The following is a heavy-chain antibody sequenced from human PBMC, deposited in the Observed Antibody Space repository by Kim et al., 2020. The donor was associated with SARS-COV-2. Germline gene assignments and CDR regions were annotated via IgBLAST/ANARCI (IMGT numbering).Heavy chain of an antibody. D-gene: IGHD4-17*01. CDR3: ARVPATVVEGSREYYYYYMDV. CDR1: GFTSSSYA. Sequence: GGSLRLSCAASGFTSSSYAMHWVRQAPGKGLEWVAVISYDGSNKYYADSVKGRFTISRDNSKNTLYLQMNSLRAEDTAVYYCARVPATVVEGSREYYYYYMDVWGKGTTVTVSS. V-gene: IGHV3-30-3*01. CDR2: ISYDGSNK. J-gene: IGHJ6*03.